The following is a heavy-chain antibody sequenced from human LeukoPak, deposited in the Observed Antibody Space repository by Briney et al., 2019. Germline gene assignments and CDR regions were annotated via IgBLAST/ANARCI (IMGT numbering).Heavy chain of an antibody. CDR2: INPNSGGT. V-gene: IGHV1-2*02. Sequence: ASVKVSCKTSGYTFTDYYIHWVRQAPGQGLEWMGWINPNSGGTNYAQKFQGRVTMTRDTSISTAYVELSTLRSDDTATYYCARDYYDSSGYYRDYWGQGTLVTVSS. D-gene: IGHD3-22*01. J-gene: IGHJ4*02. CDR1: GYTFTDYY. CDR3: ARDYYDSSGYYRDY.